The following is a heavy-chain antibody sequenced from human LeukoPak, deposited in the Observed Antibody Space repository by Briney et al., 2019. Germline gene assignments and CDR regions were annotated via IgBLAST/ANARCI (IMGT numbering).Heavy chain of an antibody. D-gene: IGHD6-19*01. Sequence: SETLSLTCAVYGGSFSGYYWSWIRQPPGKGLEWIGEINHSESTNYNPSLKSRVTISVDTSKNQFSLKLSSVTAADTAVYYCARVVAVAGTVSYFDYWAREPWSPSPQ. V-gene: IGHV4-34*01. CDR1: GGSFSGYY. CDR2: INHSEST. CDR3: ARVVAVAGTVSYFDY. J-gene: IGHJ4*02.